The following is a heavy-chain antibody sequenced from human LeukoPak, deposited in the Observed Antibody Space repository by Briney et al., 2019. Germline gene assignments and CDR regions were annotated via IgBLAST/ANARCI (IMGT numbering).Heavy chain of an antibody. Sequence: KPSETLSLTCTVSGGSISSYYWTWIRPPARRGVEWIGRIYSIGKTNYNPSLKSRFTMSVDTAKKQFSLRLSSVTAADTAVYYCARMAIIGMVQGLMPFDAFDIWGQGTKATVSS. J-gene: IGHJ3*02. V-gene: IGHV4-4*07. CDR1: GGSISSYY. CDR2: IYSIGKT. CDR3: ARMAIIGMVQGLMPFDAFDI. D-gene: IGHD3-10*01.